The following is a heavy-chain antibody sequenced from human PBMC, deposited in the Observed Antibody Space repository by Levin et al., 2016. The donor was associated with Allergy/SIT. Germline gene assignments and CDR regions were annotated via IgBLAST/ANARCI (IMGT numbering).Heavy chain of an antibody. D-gene: IGHD5-18*01. CDR3: SRREYTYHLQ. Sequence: SETLSLTCGVYGGSFNAYYWTWIRQPPGKGLEWIAEIDHRGSTNYNPSLKSQVTISVDTSKMQFFLKLNSVTAADTSLYYCSRREYTYHLQWGQGILVAVSS. CDR1: GGSFNAYY. V-gene: IGHV4-34*01. CDR2: IDHRGST. J-gene: IGHJ4*02.